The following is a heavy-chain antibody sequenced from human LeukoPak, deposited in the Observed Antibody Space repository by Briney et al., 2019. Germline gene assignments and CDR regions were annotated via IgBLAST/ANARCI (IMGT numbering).Heavy chain of an antibody. Sequence: GGPLRLSCAASGFTFGDYAMHWVRQAPGKGLEWVSLISWDGGSTYYADSVKGRFTISRDNSKNSLYLQMNSLRAEDTALYYFAKISPGFGYWGQGTLVTVSS. V-gene: IGHV3-43D*03. CDR3: AKISPGFGY. J-gene: IGHJ4*02. CDR1: GFTFGDYA. CDR2: ISWDGGST. D-gene: IGHD3-10*01.